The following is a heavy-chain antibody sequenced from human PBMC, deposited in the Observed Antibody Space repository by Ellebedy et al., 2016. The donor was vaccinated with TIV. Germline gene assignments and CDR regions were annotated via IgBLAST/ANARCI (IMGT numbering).Heavy chain of an antibody. J-gene: IGHJ4*02. D-gene: IGHD3-22*01. Sequence: GESLKISCVASGFTFSSYWMSWVRQAPGKGLEWVANIKQDGGEKYYVDSVKGRFTISRDNAKNSLYLEMNSLRAEDTAVYYCATFDSSGYYFQLDYWGQGTLVTVSS. V-gene: IGHV3-7*03. CDR2: IKQDGGEK. CDR1: GFTFSSYW. CDR3: ATFDSSGYYFQLDY.